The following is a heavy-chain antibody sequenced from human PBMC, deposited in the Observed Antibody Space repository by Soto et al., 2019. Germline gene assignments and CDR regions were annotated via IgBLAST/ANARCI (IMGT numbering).Heavy chain of an antibody. CDR3: AREEIQLSNWFDP. J-gene: IGHJ5*02. D-gene: IGHD5-18*01. Sequence: SVKVSCKASGGTFSSYAISWVRQAPGQGLEWMGGIIPIFGTANYAQKFQGRVTITADESTSTAYMELSSLRSEDTAVYYCAREEIQLSNWFDPWGQGTLVTVSS. CDR2: IIPIFGTA. CDR1: GGTFSSYA. V-gene: IGHV1-69*13.